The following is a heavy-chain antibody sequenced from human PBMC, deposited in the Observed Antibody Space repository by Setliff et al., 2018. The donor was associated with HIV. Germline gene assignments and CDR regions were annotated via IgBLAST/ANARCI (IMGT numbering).Heavy chain of an antibody. J-gene: IGHJ4*02. Sequence: SETLSLTCTVSGGSISNYYWSWIRQPPGKGLEWIGYIYASGSTNYSPSLKSRVTISVGTSKNQFSLKLKSVTAADTAVYFCARHVYSSGWGYVYHLDSWGQGTLVTVSS. V-gene: IGHV4-59*08. D-gene: IGHD6-19*01. CDR3: ARHVYSSGWGYVYHLDS. CDR2: IYASGST. CDR1: GGSISNYY.